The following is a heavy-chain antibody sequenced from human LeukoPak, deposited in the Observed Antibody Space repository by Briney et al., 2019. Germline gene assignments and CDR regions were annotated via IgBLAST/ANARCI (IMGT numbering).Heavy chain of an antibody. CDR3: ARRRSNSVRAHFDY. CDR2: IYYTEIP. Sequence: SETLSLTCTVSGDPISSGGYYWSWIRQRPGKGLEWIGYIYYTEIPYYNPSLKSRLDMSIDTSKNQFFLKLSSVTAADTAVYYCARRRSNSVRAHFDYWGQGTLVTVSS. D-gene: IGHD4-23*01. CDR1: GDPISSGGYY. V-gene: IGHV4-31*03. J-gene: IGHJ4*02.